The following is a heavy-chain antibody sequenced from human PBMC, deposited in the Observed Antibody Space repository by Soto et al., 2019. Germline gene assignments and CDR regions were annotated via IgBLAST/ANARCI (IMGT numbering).Heavy chain of an antibody. V-gene: IGHV3-21*01. CDR3: AKGDSSGYYYPTAVPFDY. CDR2: ISSSSSYI. Sequence: PGGSLRLSCAASGFTFSSYSMNWVRQAPGKGLEWVSSISSSSSYIYYADSVKGRFTISRDNAKNTLYLQMNSLRAEDTAVYYCAKGDSSGYYYPTAVPFDYWGQGTLVTVSS. CDR1: GFTFSSYS. J-gene: IGHJ4*02. D-gene: IGHD3-22*01.